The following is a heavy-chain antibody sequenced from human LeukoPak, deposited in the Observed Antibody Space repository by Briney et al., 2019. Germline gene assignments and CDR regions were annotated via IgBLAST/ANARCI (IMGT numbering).Heavy chain of an antibody. J-gene: IGHJ4*02. D-gene: IGHD3-16*01. Sequence: SETLSLTCTVSGGSISIYYWSWIRQPAGKGLEWIGRIYSSGSTNYNPSLKSRVTISVDTSKNQFSLKLSSVTAADTAVYYCARGDYVWGSSHNFDYWGQGTLVTVSS. CDR2: IYSSGST. V-gene: IGHV4-4*07. CDR3: ARGDYVWGSSHNFDY. CDR1: GGSISIYY.